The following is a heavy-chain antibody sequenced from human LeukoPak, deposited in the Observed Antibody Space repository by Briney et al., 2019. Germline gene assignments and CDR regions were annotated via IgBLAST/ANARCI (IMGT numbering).Heavy chain of an antibody. J-gene: IGHJ5*02. CDR1: GGSISSYY. Sequence: SETLSLTCTVPGGSISSYYWSWIRQPPGKGLEWSGYISYSGSTNFNPSLKSRVTISVDTTKNQFSLKLSSVTAADTAVYYCAREGTAGTNLNWFDPWGQGTLVTVSS. CDR2: ISYSGST. D-gene: IGHD1-1*01. V-gene: IGHV4-59*01. CDR3: AREGTAGTNLNWFDP.